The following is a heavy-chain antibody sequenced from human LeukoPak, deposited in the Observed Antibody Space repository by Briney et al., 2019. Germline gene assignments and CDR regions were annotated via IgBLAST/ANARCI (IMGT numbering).Heavy chain of an antibody. Sequence: PSETLSLTCTVSGGSISSYYWSWLRQPPGKGLEWIGYIYYSGSTNCNPSLKSRVTISVDTSKNQFSLKLSSVTAADTAVYYCARSARYCSGGSCYPYWYFDLWGRGTLVTVSS. CDR3: ARSARYCSGGSCYPYWYFDL. J-gene: IGHJ2*01. D-gene: IGHD2-15*01. CDR2: IYYSGST. V-gene: IGHV4-59*01. CDR1: GGSISSYY.